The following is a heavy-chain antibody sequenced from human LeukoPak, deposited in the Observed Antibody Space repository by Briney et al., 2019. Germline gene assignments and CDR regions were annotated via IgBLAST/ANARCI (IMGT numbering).Heavy chain of an antibody. J-gene: IGHJ4*02. CDR1: GGSISSGGYY. CDR3: ARVTVGATNQIDY. V-gene: IGHV4-31*03. D-gene: IGHD1-26*01. CDR2: IYYSGST. Sequence: SQTLSLTCTVSGGSISSGGYYWSWIRQHPGKGLEWIGYIYYSGSTYYNPSLKSRVTISVDTSKNQFSLKLSSVTAADTAVYYCARVTVGATNQIDYWGQGTLVTASS.